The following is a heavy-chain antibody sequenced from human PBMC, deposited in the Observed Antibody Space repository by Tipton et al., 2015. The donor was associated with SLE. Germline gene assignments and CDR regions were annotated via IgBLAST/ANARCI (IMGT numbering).Heavy chain of an antibody. CDR1: GGSISSYY. J-gene: IGHJ1*01. V-gene: IGHV4-59*12. D-gene: IGHD3-3*01. Sequence: TLSLTCTVSGGSISSYYWSWIRQPPGKGLEWIGSIYYSGSTYYNPSLKSRVTISVDTSKNQFSLKLSSVTAADTAVYYCARGPDTIQGTFQHWGQGTLVTVSS. CDR3: ARGPDTIQGTFQH. CDR2: IYYSGST.